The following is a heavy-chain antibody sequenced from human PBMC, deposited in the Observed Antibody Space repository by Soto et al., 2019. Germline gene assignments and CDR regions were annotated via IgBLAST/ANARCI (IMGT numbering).Heavy chain of an antibody. CDR3: SRERESASEH. V-gene: IGHV4-39*02. CDR2: IYYTGTT. CDR1: GGSISSSTYP. Sequence: QLQLQESGPGLVKPSETLSLTCTVSGGSISSSTYPWAWIRQPPGKGLEWIASIYYTGTTYYSPSLKSRVTISVDTSKNHFSLKLSSVTAADTAVYYCSRERESASEHWGQGTLVTVSS. J-gene: IGHJ4*02.